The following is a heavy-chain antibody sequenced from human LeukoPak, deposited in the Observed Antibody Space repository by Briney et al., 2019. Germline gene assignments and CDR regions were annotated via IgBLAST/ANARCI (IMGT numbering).Heavy chain of an antibody. Sequence: GGSLRLSCAASGITFYNYAMSWVRQAPGKGLEWVSSITSSGGSTYYADSVKGRFTISRDNAKNSLYLQMNSLRAEDMAVYYCARELGIGDAFDIWGQGTMVTVSS. CDR1: GITFYNYA. CDR3: ARELGIGDAFDI. CDR2: ITSSGGST. V-gene: IGHV3-23*01. J-gene: IGHJ3*02. D-gene: IGHD7-27*01.